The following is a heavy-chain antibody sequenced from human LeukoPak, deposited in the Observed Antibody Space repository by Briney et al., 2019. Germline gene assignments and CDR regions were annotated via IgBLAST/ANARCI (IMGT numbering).Heavy chain of an antibody. V-gene: IGHV3-23*01. CDR3: AKHEDIGLLWFGEFQYYFDY. CDR2: ISGSGGST. CDR1: GFTFSSYA. Sequence: GGSLRLSCAASGFTFSSYAMSWVRQAPGQGLEWVSAISGSGGSTYYADSVKGRFTISRDNSKNTLYLQMNSLRAEDTAVYYCAKHEDIGLLWFGEFQYYFDYWGQGTLVTVSS. D-gene: IGHD3-10*01. J-gene: IGHJ4*02.